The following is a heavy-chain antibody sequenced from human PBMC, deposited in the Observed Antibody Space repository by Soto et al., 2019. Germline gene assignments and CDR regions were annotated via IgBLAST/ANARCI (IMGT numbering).Heavy chain of an antibody. CDR2: INHSGST. CDR3: ARGRRGSGSYYTGYYYYGMDV. Sequence: PSETLSLTCAVYGGSFSGYYWSWIRQPPGKGLGWIGEINHSGSTNYNPSLKSRVTISVDTSKNQFSLKLSSVTAADTAVYYCARGRRGSGSYYTGYYYYGMDVWGQGTTVTVSS. V-gene: IGHV4-34*01. J-gene: IGHJ6*02. D-gene: IGHD3-10*01. CDR1: GGSFSGYY.